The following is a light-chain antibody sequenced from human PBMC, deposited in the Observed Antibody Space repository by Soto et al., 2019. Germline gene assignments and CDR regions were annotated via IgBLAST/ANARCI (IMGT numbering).Light chain of an antibody. Sequence: DIQMTQSPSSLSASVGDRVTITCRASQRFSRYLSWYQQKPGKAPKVLIYAAYTLQTGVPSRFSGSGSGTDFTLTISSLQPEDAATYFCQQSYSKPLTFGGGTKVEIK. J-gene: IGKJ4*01. CDR2: AAY. CDR1: QRFSRY. V-gene: IGKV1-39*01. CDR3: QQSYSKPLT.